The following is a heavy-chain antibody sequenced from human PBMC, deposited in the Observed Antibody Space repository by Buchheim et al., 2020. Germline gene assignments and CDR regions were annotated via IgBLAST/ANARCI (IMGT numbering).Heavy chain of an antibody. Sequence: QLQLQESGPGLVKPSETLSLTCSVSGDSISSSTYYWGWIRQPPGKGLEWIGSIYYSGSTYYNPSLKSRVTISVDTSQNPFSLKVLSVTAADTAVYYCARIYGCSYGYVDYWGQGTL. CDR2: IYYSGST. D-gene: IGHD5-18*01. CDR3: ARIYGCSYGYVDY. V-gene: IGHV4-39*07. CDR1: GDSISSSTYY. J-gene: IGHJ4*02.